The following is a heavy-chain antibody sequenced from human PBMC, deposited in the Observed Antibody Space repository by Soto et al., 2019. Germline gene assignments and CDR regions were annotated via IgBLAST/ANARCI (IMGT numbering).Heavy chain of an antibody. J-gene: IGHJ4*02. CDR2: IKSKTDGGTA. V-gene: IGHV3-15*07. CDR3: TTGLTGTTSRSF. D-gene: IGHD1-7*01. Sequence: PGGSLRLSCAASGFTFSNAWMNWVRQAPGKGLEWVGRIKSKTDGGTADYAAPVEGRFTISRDDSKNTLYLQMNSLKTEDTAVYYCTTGLTGTTSRSFWGQGTLVTVSS. CDR1: GFTFSNAW.